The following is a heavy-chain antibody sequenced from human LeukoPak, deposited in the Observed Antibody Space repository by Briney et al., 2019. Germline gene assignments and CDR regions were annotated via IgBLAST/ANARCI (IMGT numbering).Heavy chain of an antibody. CDR1: GYTLTSFD. D-gene: IGHD3-3*01. J-gene: IGHJ4*02. CDR3: ARGWDPYDFWSGYQDY. V-gene: IGHV1-18*01. Sequence: GPTVKVSCKSSGYTLTSFDITWVRQAPGQGLEWLGFITPNNGNTNYTHHLQDRDTLTTDPSTTTAYMELRSLRSDDTAVYYCARGWDPYDFWSGYQDYWGQGTLVTVSS. CDR2: ITPNNGNT.